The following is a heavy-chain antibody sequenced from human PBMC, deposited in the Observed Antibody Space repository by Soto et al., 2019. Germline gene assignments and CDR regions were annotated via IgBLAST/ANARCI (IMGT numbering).Heavy chain of an antibody. CDR2: IIPIFGTA. D-gene: IGHD2-15*01. J-gene: IGHJ4*02. Sequence: AVKDSCKASGGTFSSYAISWVRQAPGRGLEWMGGIIPIFGTANYAQKFQGRVTITADKSTSTAYMELSSLRSEDTAVYYCATLASLVVAATDHFHYWGQGNLVTVSS. CDR1: GGTFSSYA. CDR3: ATLASLVVAATDHFHY. V-gene: IGHV1-69*06.